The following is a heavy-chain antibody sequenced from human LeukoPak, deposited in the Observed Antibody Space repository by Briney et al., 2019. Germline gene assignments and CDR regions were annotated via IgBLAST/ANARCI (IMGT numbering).Heavy chain of an antibody. Sequence: GASVKVSCKASGFTFSTSTVQWVRQTRGQRLEWIGGIVVGSGNTKYAQNFQERVAITRDMSTSTAYMELSSLRSEDTALYYCTADLDYWGQGTPVTVSS. CDR2: IVVGSGNT. CDR3: TADLDY. V-gene: IGHV1-58*01. J-gene: IGHJ4*02. CDR1: GFTFSTST.